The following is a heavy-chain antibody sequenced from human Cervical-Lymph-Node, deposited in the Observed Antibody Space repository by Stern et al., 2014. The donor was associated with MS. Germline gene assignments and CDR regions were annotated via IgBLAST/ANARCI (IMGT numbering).Heavy chain of an antibody. CDR2: LYGGGNT. V-gene: IGHV3-53*01. Sequence: EVHLVESGGGLIQPGGSLTLSCAASGFAVRGEYMCWVRQAPGQGLEWVSTLYGGGNTYYAESVMGRFTFSRDNSKNTLFLQMNSLSAEDTAVYYCAKSGGGGYSFGYWGQGILVTVSS. D-gene: IGHD5-18*01. CDR1: GFAVRGEY. J-gene: IGHJ4*02. CDR3: AKSGGGGYSFGY.